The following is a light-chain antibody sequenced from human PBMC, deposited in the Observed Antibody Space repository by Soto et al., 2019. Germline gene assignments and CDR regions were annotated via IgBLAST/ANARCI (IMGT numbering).Light chain of an antibody. CDR2: DVS. J-gene: IGLJ1*01. V-gene: IGLV2-14*01. CDR3: SSYPRSGVYV. CDR1: SSDVGGYNA. Sequence: QSVLTQPASVSGSPGQSITISCTGTSSDVGGYNAVSWYQQHPGRAPKLMIYDVSNRPSGISNRFSGSKSGSTASLTISGLHAEDDADYYCSSYPRSGVYVCGAGTRSPS.